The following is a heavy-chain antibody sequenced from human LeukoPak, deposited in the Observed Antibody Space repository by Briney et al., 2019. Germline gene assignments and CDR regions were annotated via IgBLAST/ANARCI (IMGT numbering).Heavy chain of an antibody. Sequence: GGSLRLSCAASGFTVSGNYMSWVRQAPGKGLEWVSVIYSGGSTYYADSVKGRFTISRDNSRNTLYLQMNSLRAEDTAVYYCATSIRYCSGGSCIDYWGQGTLVTVSS. D-gene: IGHD2-15*01. J-gene: IGHJ4*02. CDR2: IYSGGST. V-gene: IGHV3-53*01. CDR1: GFTVSGNY. CDR3: ATSIRYCSGGSCIDY.